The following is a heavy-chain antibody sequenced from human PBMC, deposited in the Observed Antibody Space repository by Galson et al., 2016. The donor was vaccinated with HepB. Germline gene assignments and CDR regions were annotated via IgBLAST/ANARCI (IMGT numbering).Heavy chain of an antibody. CDR2: IYTVGHT. V-gene: IGHV3-53*01. D-gene: IGHD6-13*01. Sequence: SLRLSCAASGFTVSSNFMNWVRQAPGKGLEWVSVIYTVGHTYYADSMKGRFTISRDNSKNTVYLHMNSLRAEDTAMYYCARDIAAAGNFDYWGQGTLVTVSS. J-gene: IGHJ4*02. CDR3: ARDIAAAGNFDY. CDR1: GFTVSSNF.